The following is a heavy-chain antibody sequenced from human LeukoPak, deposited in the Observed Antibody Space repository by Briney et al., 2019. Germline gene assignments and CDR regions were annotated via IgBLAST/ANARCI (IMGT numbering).Heavy chain of an antibody. CDR2: IWSDGTNK. CDR1: GFTFTRHA. D-gene: IGHD6-13*01. V-gene: IGHV3-30*07. Sequence: PGGSLRLSCAASGFTFTRHAIHWVRQTPGKGLECVAVIWSDGTNKYYAESVRGRFTISRDNSKNTLYLQMNTLIIEDTAVYYCASAAGAFDNWGQGTMITVSS. J-gene: IGHJ3*02. CDR3: ASAAGAFDN.